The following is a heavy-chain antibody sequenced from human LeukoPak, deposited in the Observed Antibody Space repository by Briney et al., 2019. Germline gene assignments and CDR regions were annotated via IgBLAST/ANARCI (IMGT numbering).Heavy chain of an antibody. Sequence: GGSLRLSCAASGFSLSSYWMSWVRQVPGKGLEWVATIRQDESEKYHVDSVKGRFSISRDNAKNSLFLQMDSLRAEDTAVYYCAREIALMVSGPTTQPDYHYMDVWGKGTMVTVSS. V-gene: IGHV3-7*01. D-gene: IGHD2-8*01. CDR2: IRQDESEK. J-gene: IGHJ6*03. CDR1: GFSLSSYW. CDR3: AREIALMVSGPTTQPDYHYMDV.